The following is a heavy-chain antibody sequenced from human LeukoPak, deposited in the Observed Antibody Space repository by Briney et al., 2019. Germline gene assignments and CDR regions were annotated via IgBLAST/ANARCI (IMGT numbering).Heavy chain of an antibody. V-gene: IGHV6-1*01. CDR2: AYYRSKWYN. J-gene: IGHJ6*02. CDR1: GDSVSSNSAA. Sequence: SQTLSLTCAISGDSVSSNSAAWNWIRQSPSRDLEWLGRAYYRSKWYNDYAVSVKSRIIINPDTSKNQFSLQLNSVTPEDTAVYYCARGPYYYDNSGYYASFYYYAMDVWGQGTTVTVSS. CDR3: ARGPYYYDNSGYYASFYYYAMDV. D-gene: IGHD3-22*01.